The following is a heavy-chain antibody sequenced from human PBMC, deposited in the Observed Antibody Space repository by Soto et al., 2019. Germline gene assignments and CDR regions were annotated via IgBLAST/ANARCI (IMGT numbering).Heavy chain of an antibody. Sequence: EVQLLESGGGLVQPGGSLRLSCAASGFTFGNYAMIWVRQAPGKGLEWVSTISGGGDGTYYADSVRGRFTISRENSSNTVYLQMNSLRAEDTAVYYCAKKGLGSLATYCSTGDCHYAFDIWGQGTMVTVSS. CDR1: GFTFGNYA. V-gene: IGHV3-23*01. CDR3: AKKGLGSLATYCSTGDCHYAFDI. CDR2: ISGGGDGT. D-gene: IGHD2-15*01. J-gene: IGHJ3*02.